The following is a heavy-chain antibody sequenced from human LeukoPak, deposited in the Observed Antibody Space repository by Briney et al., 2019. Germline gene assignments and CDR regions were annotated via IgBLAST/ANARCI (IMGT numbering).Heavy chain of an antibody. V-gene: IGHV4-59*08. J-gene: IGHJ4*02. Sequence: SETLSLTCTVSGGSVRNFYWSWIRQPPGKGLEWIGYISDSGSINYNPSLKSRVTLSVDTSENHFSLRLNSVTAADTAVYYCASLGSGGWYFDYWGQGTLVTVSS. CDR3: ASLGSGGWYFDY. CDR1: GGSVRNFY. CDR2: ISDSGSI. D-gene: IGHD6-19*01.